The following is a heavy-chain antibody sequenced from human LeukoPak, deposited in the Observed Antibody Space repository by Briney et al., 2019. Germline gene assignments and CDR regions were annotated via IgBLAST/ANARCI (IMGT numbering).Heavy chain of an antibody. V-gene: IGHV1-2*04. CDR1: GYTFTGYY. CDR2: INPNSGGT. Sequence: ASVTVSCKASGYTFTGYYMHWVRQAPGQGLEWMGWINPNSGGTNYAQKFQGWVIMTRDTSISTAYMELSRLRSDDTAVYYCGRVGNDESLDYWGQGTLVTVSS. CDR3: GRVGNDESLDY. D-gene: IGHD1-1*01. J-gene: IGHJ4*02.